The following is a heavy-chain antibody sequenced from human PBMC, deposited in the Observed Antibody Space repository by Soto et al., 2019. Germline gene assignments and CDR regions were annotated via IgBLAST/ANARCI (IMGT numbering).Heavy chain of an antibody. CDR2: ISGSGGST. J-gene: IGHJ6*02. CDR3: ANTDYYYGMDV. Sequence: GGSLRLACAASGFTFSSYAMSWVRQAPGKGLEWVSAISGSGGSTYYADSMKGRFTISRDNSKNTLYLQMNSLRAEDTAVYYCANTDYYYGMDVWGQGTTVTVSS. D-gene: IGHD4-4*01. CDR1: GFTFSSYA. V-gene: IGHV3-23*01.